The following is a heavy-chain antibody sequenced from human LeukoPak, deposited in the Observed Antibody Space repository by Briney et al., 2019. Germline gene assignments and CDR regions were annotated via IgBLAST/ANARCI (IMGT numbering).Heavy chain of an antibody. J-gene: IGHJ2*01. CDR2: IYYSGGT. V-gene: IGHV4-59*01. Sequence: SETLSLTCTVSGGSISSYYWSWIRQPPGKGLEWIGYIYYSGGTNYNPSLKSRVTISVDTSKNQFSLKLSSVTAADTAVYYCARGSRTPYWYFDLWGRGTLVTVSS. CDR3: ARGSRTPYWYFDL. D-gene: IGHD2-2*01. CDR1: GGSISSYY.